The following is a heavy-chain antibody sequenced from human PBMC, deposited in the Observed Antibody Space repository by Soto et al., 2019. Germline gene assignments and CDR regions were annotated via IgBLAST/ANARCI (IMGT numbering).Heavy chain of an antibody. Sequence: LSLTCTVSGCSISSYYWSWIRQPPGKGLEWIGYIYYSGITNYNPSLKSRVTISVDTSKNQFSLKLSSVTAADTAVYYCAIYNSTDYSGMDTLCLQTTLTISS. D-gene: IGHD3-10*01. J-gene: IGHJ6*02. CDR2: IYYSGIT. V-gene: IGHV4-59*01. CDR1: GCSISSYY. CDR3: AIYNSTDYSGMDT.